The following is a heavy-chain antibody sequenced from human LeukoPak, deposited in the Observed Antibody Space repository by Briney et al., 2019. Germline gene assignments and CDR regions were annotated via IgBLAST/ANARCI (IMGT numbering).Heavy chain of an antibody. Sequence: PGGSLRLSCAASGFTFSSYSMNWVRQAPGKELEWVSSISSSSSYIYYADSVKGRFTISRDNAKNSLYLQMNSLRAEDTAVYYCARDSPVAGTDYWGQGTLVTVPS. CDR3: ARDSPVAGTDY. V-gene: IGHV3-21*01. CDR2: ISSSSSYI. D-gene: IGHD6-19*01. J-gene: IGHJ4*02. CDR1: GFTFSSYS.